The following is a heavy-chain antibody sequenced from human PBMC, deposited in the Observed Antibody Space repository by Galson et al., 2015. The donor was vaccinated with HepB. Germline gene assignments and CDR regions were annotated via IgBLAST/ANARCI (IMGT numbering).Heavy chain of an antibody. V-gene: IGHV3-30-3*01. Sequence: SLRLSCAASGFASSDYAMHWVRQAPGKGLEWVGVISYTETNQLYADSVKGRFTLSRDNSKSTVYLQMDSLRPEDTAVYYCARARSPKGYYYMGVWGKGTAVTVSS. CDR1: GFASSDYA. CDR3: ARARSPKGYYYMGV. J-gene: IGHJ6*03. CDR2: ISYTETNQ.